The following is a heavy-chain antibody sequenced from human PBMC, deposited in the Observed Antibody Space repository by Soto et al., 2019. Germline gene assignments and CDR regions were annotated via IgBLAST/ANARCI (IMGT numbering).Heavy chain of an antibody. V-gene: IGHV3-30-3*01. D-gene: IGHD3-10*01. J-gene: IGHJ6*02. Sequence: QVQLVEPGGGVVQPGRSLRISCAASGFTFISYAMHWVRQAPGKVLEWVAVISYDGSNKYYADSLKGRFPISRDNSKNTLYLQNNSLRADDTAVYYCAKCHLAVPQRGGYRPNYYYYCMGVWGQGTTVTDSS. CDR1: GFTFISYA. CDR3: AKCHLAVPQRGGYRPNYYYYCMGV. CDR2: ISYDGSNK.